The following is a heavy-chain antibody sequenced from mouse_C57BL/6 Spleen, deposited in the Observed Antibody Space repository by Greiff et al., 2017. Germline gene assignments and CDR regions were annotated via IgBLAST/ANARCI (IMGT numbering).Heavy chain of an antibody. V-gene: IGHV2-9-1*01. Sequence: VKVVESGPGLVAPSQSLSITCTVSGFSLTSYAISWVRQPPGKGLEWLGVIWPGGGTNYNYALKSRLSISKDNSNSQVFLKMNSLQTDDTARYYCARNEGLRRDYYAMDYWGQGTSVTVSS. CDR2: IWPGGGT. D-gene: IGHD2-2*01. CDR1: GFSLTSYA. J-gene: IGHJ4*01. CDR3: ARNEGLRRDYYAMDY.